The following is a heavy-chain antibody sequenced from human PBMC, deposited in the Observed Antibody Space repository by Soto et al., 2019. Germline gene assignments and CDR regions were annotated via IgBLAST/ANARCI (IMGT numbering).Heavy chain of an antibody. CDR2: IKQDGSEK. D-gene: IGHD2-21*01. Sequence: GGSLRLSCAASGFAFSSYWMSWVRQAPGKGLEWVANIKQDGSEKNYVDSVKGRFTISRDNAKNSLYLQMNSLRADDTAVYYCASARHIGPWGQGTLVTVSS. V-gene: IGHV3-7*01. CDR3: ASARHIGP. CDR1: GFAFSSYW. J-gene: IGHJ5*02.